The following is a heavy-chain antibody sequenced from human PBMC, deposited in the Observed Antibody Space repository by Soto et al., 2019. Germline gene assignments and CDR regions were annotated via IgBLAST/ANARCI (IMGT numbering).Heavy chain of an antibody. V-gene: IGHV4-34*01. J-gene: IGHJ4*02. Sequence: SETLSLTCAVYGGSFSGYYWSWIRQPPGKGLEWIGEINHSGSTNYNPSLKSRVTISVDTSKNQFSLKLSSVTAADTAVYYCARDIAAAGDFDYWGQGTLVTVSS. CDR1: GGSFSGYY. CDR3: ARDIAAAGDFDY. CDR2: INHSGST. D-gene: IGHD6-13*01.